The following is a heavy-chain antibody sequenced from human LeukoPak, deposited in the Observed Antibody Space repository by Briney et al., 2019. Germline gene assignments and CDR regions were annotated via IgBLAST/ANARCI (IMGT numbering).Heavy chain of an antibody. CDR2: IYYSGST. Sequence: PSETLSLTCTVSGGSISSYYWSWIRQPPGKGLEWIGYIYYSGSTNYNPSLKSRVTISVDTSKNQLSLKLSSVTAADTAVYYCARGSYSPDFDYWGQGTLVTVSS. D-gene: IGHD5-18*01. J-gene: IGHJ4*02. CDR1: GGSISSYY. CDR3: ARGSYSPDFDY. V-gene: IGHV4-59*01.